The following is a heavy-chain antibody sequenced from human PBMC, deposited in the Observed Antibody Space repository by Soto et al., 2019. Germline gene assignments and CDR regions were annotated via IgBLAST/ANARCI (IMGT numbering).Heavy chain of an antibody. CDR1: GGSISSSSYY. D-gene: IGHD1-1*01. CDR2: IYYSGST. V-gene: IGHV4-39*01. Sequence: SENLSLTCTVSGGSISSSSYYWGWIRQPPGKGLEWIGSIYYSGSTYYNPSLKSRVTISVDTSKNQFSLKLSSVTAADTAVYYCARQDDFFDPWGQGTLVTVSS. CDR3: ARQDDFFDP. J-gene: IGHJ5*02.